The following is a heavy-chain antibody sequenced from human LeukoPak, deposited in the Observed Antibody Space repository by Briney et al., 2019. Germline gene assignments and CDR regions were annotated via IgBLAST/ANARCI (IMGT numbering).Heavy chain of an antibody. V-gene: IGHV3-23*01. CDR2: ISASGGNS. J-gene: IGHJ6*02. CDR1: GFTFSDSA. D-gene: IGHD4-11*01. Sequence: GGSLRLSCEASGFTFSDSAMSWVRQAPGRGLEWVSLISASGGNSYYADSVKGRFTISRDNSKNTLYLQMNSLRAEDTAVYYCARGLSVTTVSRVYYYYGMDVWGQGTTVTVSS. CDR3: ARGLSVTTVSRVYYYYGMDV.